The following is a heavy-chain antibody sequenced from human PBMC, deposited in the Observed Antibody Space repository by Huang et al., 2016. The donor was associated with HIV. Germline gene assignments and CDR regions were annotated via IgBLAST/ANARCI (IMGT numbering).Heavy chain of an antibody. CDR2: IIPVFGTE. Sequence: QVQLVQSGAEVKKPGSSVKVSCKASGGTFSSYAISWWRQAPGQGLEWMGVIIPVFGTENYAQQVQGRVTITADASTSTAYMERSSLRSEDTAVYYCAREPGIAVPGTVWYFDLWGRGTLVTVSS. V-gene: IGHV1-69*13. J-gene: IGHJ2*01. CDR1: GGTFSSYA. CDR3: AREPGIAVPGTVWYFDL. D-gene: IGHD6-13*01.